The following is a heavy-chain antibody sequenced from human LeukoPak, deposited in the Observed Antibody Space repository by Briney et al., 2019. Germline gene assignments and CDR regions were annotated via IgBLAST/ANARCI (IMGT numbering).Heavy chain of an antibody. CDR1: GFTFSSYA. J-gene: IGHJ2*01. D-gene: IGHD3-10*01. V-gene: IGHV3-30-3*01. Sequence: GRSLRLSCAASGFTFSSYAMHWVRQAPGKGLEWVAVISYDGSNKYYADSVKGRFTISRDNSKNTLCLQMNSLRAEDTAVYYCARAGGDYGSGRKPLDLWGRGTLVTVSS. CDR2: ISYDGSNK. CDR3: ARAGGDYGSGRKPLDL.